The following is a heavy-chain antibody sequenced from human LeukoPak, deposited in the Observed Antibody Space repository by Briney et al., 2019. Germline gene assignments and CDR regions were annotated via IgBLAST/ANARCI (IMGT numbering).Heavy chain of an antibody. J-gene: IGHJ4*02. V-gene: IGHV3-7*04. Sequence: PGGSLRLSCTASGFTFSSYEMSWVRQAPGKGLEWVANIKQDGSEKYYVDSVKGRFTISRDNAKNSLYLQMNSLRAEDTAVYYCARGRSGWYEDFWGQGTLVTVSS. CDR2: IKQDGSEK. CDR3: ARGRSGWYEDF. D-gene: IGHD6-19*01. CDR1: GFTFSSYE.